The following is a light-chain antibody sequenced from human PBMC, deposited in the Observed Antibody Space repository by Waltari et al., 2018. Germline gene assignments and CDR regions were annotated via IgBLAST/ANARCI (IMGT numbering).Light chain of an antibody. CDR2: WAS. J-gene: IGKJ1*01. V-gene: IGKV4-1*01. CDR3: QQYYSTVPWK. CDR1: QSVLYSSNNKNY. Sequence: DIVMTQSPDSLAVSLGERATINCKSSQSVLYSSNNKNYLAWYQQKPGQPPKLLIYWASTRESGVPYRFSGSGSGTDFTLTISSLQAEDVAVYYCQQYYSTVPWKFGQGTKVEIK.